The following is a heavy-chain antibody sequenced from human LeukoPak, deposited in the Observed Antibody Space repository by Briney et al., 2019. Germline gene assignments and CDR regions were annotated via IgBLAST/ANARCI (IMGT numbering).Heavy chain of an antibody. V-gene: IGHV1-2*02. D-gene: IGHD3-22*01. Sequence: GASVKVSCKASGYTFTCYYMHWVRQAPAQGLEWMGWINPNSGGTNYAQKFQGRVTMTRDTSISTAYMELSRLRSDDTAVYYCARDPDSSGYYWFDHWGQGTLVTVSS. CDR3: ARDPDSSGYYWFDH. CDR2: INPNSGGT. CDR1: GYTFTCYY. J-gene: IGHJ5*02.